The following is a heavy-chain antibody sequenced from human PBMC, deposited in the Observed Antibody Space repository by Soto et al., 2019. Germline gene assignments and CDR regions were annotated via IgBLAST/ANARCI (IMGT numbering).Heavy chain of an antibody. Sequence: SETLSLTCTVSGSPISSYYWSWIRQPPGKGLEWIGYIYYSGSTNYNPSLKSRVTISVDTSKNQFSLKLSSVTAADTAVYYCARAFWADDAFDIWGQGTMV. D-gene: IGHD7-27*01. V-gene: IGHV4-59*01. CDR1: GSPISSYY. CDR2: IYYSGST. CDR3: ARAFWADDAFDI. J-gene: IGHJ3*02.